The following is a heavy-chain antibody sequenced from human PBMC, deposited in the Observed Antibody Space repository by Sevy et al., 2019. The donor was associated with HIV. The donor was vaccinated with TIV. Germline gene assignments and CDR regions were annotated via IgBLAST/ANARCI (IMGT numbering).Heavy chain of an antibody. CDR1: GFTFSDYT. Sequence: GGSLRLSCSASGFTFSDYTMHWVRQAPGKGLEWVTLILKDGAIKYYADSVKGRFTISRDNSENTLYLQMNSLRPEETAVYYGARELYSDVWYYYDYWGQGTLVTVSS. CDR3: ARELYSDVWYYYDY. CDR2: ILKDGAIK. D-gene: IGHD6-19*01. J-gene: IGHJ4*02. V-gene: IGHV3-30-3*01.